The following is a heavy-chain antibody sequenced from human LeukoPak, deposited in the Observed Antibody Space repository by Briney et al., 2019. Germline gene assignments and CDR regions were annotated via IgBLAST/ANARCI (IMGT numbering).Heavy chain of an antibody. CDR1: GFTFSSCA. CDR2: IIDSGNSI. J-gene: IGHJ4*02. CDR3: AKEYYDSSGLRGVFDY. Sequence: GGSLRLSCAASGFTFSSCAMSWVRQAPGKGLEWVSTIIDSGNSIYYADSAEGRFTISRDNSKNTLYLQMNSLGAGDTAVYYCAKEYYDSSGLRGVFDYWGQGTLVTVSS. D-gene: IGHD3-22*01. V-gene: IGHV3-23*01.